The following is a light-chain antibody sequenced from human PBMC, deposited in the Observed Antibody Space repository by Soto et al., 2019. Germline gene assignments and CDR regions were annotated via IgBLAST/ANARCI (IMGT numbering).Light chain of an antibody. V-gene: IGLV2-18*02. J-gene: IGLJ1*01. CDR1: SRDVGSYNR. CDR2: DVT. CDR3: NSFTTSSTYV. Sequence: QSALTEPPAVSGSPGQSVAISCTGTSRDVGSYNRVAWYQQPPGTAPKLIIYDVTNRPSGVPDRFSGSKSGNTASLTISGLQAEDEADYYCNSFTTSSTYVFGTGTKLTVL.